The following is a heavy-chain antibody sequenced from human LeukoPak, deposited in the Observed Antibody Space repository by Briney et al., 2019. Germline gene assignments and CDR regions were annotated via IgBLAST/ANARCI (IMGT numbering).Heavy chain of an antibody. CDR3: ARGPNYYGSGSYYRSWFDP. J-gene: IGHJ5*02. D-gene: IGHD3-10*01. Sequence: SETPSLTCAVYGGSFSGYYWSWIRQPPGKGLEWIGEINHSGSTNYNPSLKSRVTISVDTSKNQFSLKLSSVTAADTAVYYCARGPNYYGSGSYYRSWFDPWGQGTLVTVSS. CDR1: GGSFSGYY. V-gene: IGHV4-34*01. CDR2: INHSGST.